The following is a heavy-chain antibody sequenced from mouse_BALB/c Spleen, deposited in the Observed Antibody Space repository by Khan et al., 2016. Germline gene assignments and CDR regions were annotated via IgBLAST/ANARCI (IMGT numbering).Heavy chain of an antibody. CDR2: INSDGSAI. D-gene: IGHD2-3*01. Sequence: EVQLLETGGGLVQPGGSRGLSCEGSGFPFRGFWMSWVRPTPGKTPGWIGTINSDGSAIYFAPSIKDRFTIFRDNDKSTLYLQGSNVRLWDTATYVCMRYDGYCWYFDDWGAGTTVTVAS. CDR3: MRYDGYCWYFDD. V-gene: IGHV11-2*01. CDR1: GFPFRGFW. J-gene: IGHJ1*01.